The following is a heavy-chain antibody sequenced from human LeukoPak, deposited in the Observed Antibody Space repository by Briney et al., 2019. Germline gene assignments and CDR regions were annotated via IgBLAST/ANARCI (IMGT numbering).Heavy chain of an antibody. J-gene: IGHJ4*02. CDR3: AKPSIAVAGTFITPGDY. CDR2: ISYDGSNK. Sequence: GGSLRLSCAASGFTFSSYAMHWVRQAPGKGLEWVAVISYDGSNKYYADSVKGRFTISRDNSKNTLYLQMNSLRAEDTAVYYCAKPSIAVAGTFITPGDYWGQGTLVTVSS. D-gene: IGHD6-19*01. V-gene: IGHV3-30*04. CDR1: GFTFSSYA.